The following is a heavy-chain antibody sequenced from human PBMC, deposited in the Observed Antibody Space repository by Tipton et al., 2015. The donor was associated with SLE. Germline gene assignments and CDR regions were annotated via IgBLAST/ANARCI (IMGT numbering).Heavy chain of an antibody. CDR3: ARDSYSLLWFGDQRGFDY. Sequence: TLSLTCTVSGGSISSGGYYWGWIRQPPGKGLEWIGSIYYSGSTYYNPSLKSRVTISVDTSKNQFSLKLSSVTAADTAVYYCARDSYSLLWFGDQRGFDYWGQGTLVTVSS. CDR2: IYYSGST. V-gene: IGHV4-39*07. CDR1: GGSISSGGYY. J-gene: IGHJ4*02. D-gene: IGHD3-10*01.